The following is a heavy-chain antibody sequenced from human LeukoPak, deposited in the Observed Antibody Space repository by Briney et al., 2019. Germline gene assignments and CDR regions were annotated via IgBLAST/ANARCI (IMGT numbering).Heavy chain of an antibody. D-gene: IGHD6-13*01. CDR1: EFTFSSYG. J-gene: IGHJ4*02. CDR2: IRYDGSDR. V-gene: IGHV3-30*02. Sequence: GGSLRLSCVASEFTFSSYGMHWVRQAPGKGLEWVAYIRYDGSDRYYADSVKGRFTISRDNSKNTLYLQMNSLRAEDTAVYYCAKERYSSSSLFAVTPFDYWGQGALVTVSP. CDR3: AKERYSSSSLFAVTPFDY.